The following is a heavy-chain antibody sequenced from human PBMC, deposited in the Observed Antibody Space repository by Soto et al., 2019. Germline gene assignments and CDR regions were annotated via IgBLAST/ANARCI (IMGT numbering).Heavy chain of an antibody. D-gene: IGHD6-25*01. CDR3: ARAITAGFSSGYDF. J-gene: IGHJ4*02. Sequence: HPGGSLRLSCAASGFTFSNFAMHWVRQAPGKGLEWVAVISYDGNTEYLADSVKGRFTISRDNSKNTLYLQMNSLRVEDTAEYYCARAITAGFSSGYDFWGQGSLVTVSS. CDR2: ISYDGNTE. CDR1: GFTFSNFA. V-gene: IGHV3-30-3*01.